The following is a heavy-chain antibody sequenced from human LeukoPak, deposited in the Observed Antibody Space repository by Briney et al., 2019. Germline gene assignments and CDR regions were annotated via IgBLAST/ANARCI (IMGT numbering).Heavy chain of an antibody. Sequence: SQTLPLTCTVSGGSIRSGDYYWSWIRQPPGKGLEWIGYIYYSGSTNYNPSLKSRVTISIDTSKNQFSLKLSSVTAADTAVYYCARETYSGGQRGFDYWGQGTPVTVSS. CDR1: GGSIRSGDYY. J-gene: IGHJ4*02. V-gene: IGHV4-30-4*01. CDR2: IYYSGST. D-gene: IGHD1-26*01. CDR3: ARETYSGGQRGFDY.